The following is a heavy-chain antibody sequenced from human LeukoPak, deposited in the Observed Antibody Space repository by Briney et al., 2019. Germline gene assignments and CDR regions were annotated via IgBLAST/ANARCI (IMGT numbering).Heavy chain of an antibody. J-gene: IGHJ4*02. D-gene: IGHD6-13*01. Sequence: GGSLRLSCAASGFTFSRNGMAWVRQAPGKGLEWVSAISGSGGSTYYADSVKGRFTISRDNSKNSLYLQMNSLRAEDTAVYYCARGYSSSWNYYFDYWGQGTLVTVSS. CDR3: ARGYSSSWNYYFDY. V-gene: IGHV3-23*01. CDR1: GFTFSRNG. CDR2: ISGSGGST.